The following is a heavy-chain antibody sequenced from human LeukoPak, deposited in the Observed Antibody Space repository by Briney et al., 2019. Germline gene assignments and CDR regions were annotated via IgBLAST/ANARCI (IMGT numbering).Heavy chain of an antibody. D-gene: IGHD1-14*01. Sequence: GGSLRLSCAASGFTFSSYWMQWVRQAPGKGLVWVSRINVDGSSTYYADAVKGRFIISRDNAKNTLYLQMNSQRAEDSAVYYCARETAVSGGVYFDYWGQGTLVTVSS. CDR1: GFTFSSYW. J-gene: IGHJ4*02. CDR3: ARETAVSGGVYFDY. CDR2: INVDGSST. V-gene: IGHV3-74*01.